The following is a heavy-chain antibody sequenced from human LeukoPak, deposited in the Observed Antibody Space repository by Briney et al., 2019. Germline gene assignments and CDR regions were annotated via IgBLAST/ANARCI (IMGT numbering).Heavy chain of an antibody. CDR2: ISAYNGNT. Sequence: GASVKVPCKASGYTFTSYGISWVRQAPGQGLEWMGWISAYNGNTYYAQKLQGRVTMTTDTSTSTAYMELRSLRPNSTAVYYSAGDRSCSHGSDAFDIWGQGTMVTVSS. CDR3: AGDRSCSHGSDAFDI. CDR1: GYTFTSYG. J-gene: IGHJ3*02. D-gene: IGHD3-10*01. V-gene: IGHV1-18*01.